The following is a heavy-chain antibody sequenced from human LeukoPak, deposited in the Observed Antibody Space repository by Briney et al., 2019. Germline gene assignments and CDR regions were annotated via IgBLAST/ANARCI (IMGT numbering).Heavy chain of an antibody. CDR3: ARAGDSGSYKRAFDI. CDR2: INTNTGNP. Sequence: ASVKVSCKASGYTFTNYTMNWVRQAPGQGLEWMGWINTNTGNPTYAQGFTGRFVFSLDTSVSTAYLQISSLKAEDTAVYYCARAGDSGSYKRAFDIWGQGTMVTVSS. CDR1: GYTFTNYT. V-gene: IGHV7-4-1*02. J-gene: IGHJ3*02. D-gene: IGHD1-26*01.